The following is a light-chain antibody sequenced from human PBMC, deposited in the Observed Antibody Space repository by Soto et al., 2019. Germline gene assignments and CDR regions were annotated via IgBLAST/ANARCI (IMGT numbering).Light chain of an antibody. V-gene: IGLV2-14*01. CDR3: ISYTSSSTWV. Sequence: QSALTQPASVSGSPGQSITISCTGTSSDIGGYNYVSWYQQHPGKVPKLMIYDVSNRPSGVSNRFSGSKSGNTASLTISGRQAEDEADYYCISYTSSSTWVFGGGTKLTVL. CDR1: SSDIGGYNY. CDR2: DVS. J-gene: IGLJ3*02.